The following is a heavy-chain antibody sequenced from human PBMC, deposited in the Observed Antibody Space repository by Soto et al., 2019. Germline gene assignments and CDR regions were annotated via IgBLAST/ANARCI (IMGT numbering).Heavy chain of an antibody. CDR1: GFTFSSYD. CDR2: IGTAGDT. V-gene: IGHV3-13*01. D-gene: IGHD6-13*01. Sequence: GGSLRLSCAASGFTFSSYDMHWVRQATGKGLEWVSAIGTAGDTYYPGSVKGRFTISRENAKNSLYLQMNSLRAGDTAVYYCARSYSSIWYGAFDIWGQGTMVTVSS. CDR3: ARSYSSIWYGAFDI. J-gene: IGHJ3*02.